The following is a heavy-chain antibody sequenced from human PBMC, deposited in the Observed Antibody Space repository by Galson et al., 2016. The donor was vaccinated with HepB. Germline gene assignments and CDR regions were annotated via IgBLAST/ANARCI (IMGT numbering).Heavy chain of an antibody. D-gene: IGHD2-15*01. V-gene: IGHV5-51*03. CDR2: IYPADSDT. CDR1: GYTFNTYW. CDR3: ATVYCSAGRCGWFDP. J-gene: IGHJ5*02. Sequence: QSGAEVKKPGESLKISCKGSGYTFNTYWIGWVRQMPGKGLEWMGIIYPADSDTTYSPSFQGQVTISADKSISTAYLQWSSLKASDTAMYYCATVYCSAGRCGWFDPWGQGTLVTVSS.